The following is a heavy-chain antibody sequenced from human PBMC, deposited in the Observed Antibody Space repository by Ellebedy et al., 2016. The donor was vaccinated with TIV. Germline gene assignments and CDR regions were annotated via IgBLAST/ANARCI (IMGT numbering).Heavy chain of an antibody. J-gene: IGHJ4*02. CDR3: ARDGRSGWYFGEDY. CDR1: GFTFSSYW. Sequence: GGSLRLXXAASGFTFSSYWMNWVRQAPGKGLECVAKIKQDGSEKDYVDSVKGRFTISRDNAKNSLYLQMNSLRAEDTAVYYCARDGRSGWYFGEDYWGQGTLVTVSS. CDR2: IKQDGSEK. V-gene: IGHV3-7*01. D-gene: IGHD6-19*01.